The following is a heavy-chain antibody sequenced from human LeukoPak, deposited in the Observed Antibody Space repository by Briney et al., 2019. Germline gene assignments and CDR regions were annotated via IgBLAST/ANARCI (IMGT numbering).Heavy chain of an antibody. V-gene: IGHV3-48*01. CDR1: GFTLSDYY. CDR2: ISSTSSTM. CDR3: VRGGFGHAMDV. Sequence: PGGSLRLSCAASGFTLSDYYMNWVRQAPGKGLEWVSYISSTSSTMYYADSVKGRFTISRDNAKNSLYLQMTNLGAEDTAVYYCVRGGFGHAMDVWGQGTTVTVSS. D-gene: IGHD3-10*01. J-gene: IGHJ6*02.